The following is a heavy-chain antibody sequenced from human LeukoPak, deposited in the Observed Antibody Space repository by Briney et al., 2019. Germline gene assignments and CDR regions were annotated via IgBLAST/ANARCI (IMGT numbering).Heavy chain of an antibody. Sequence: SVKVSCKASGGTFSSYAISWVRQAPGQGLEWMGGIIPIFGTANYAQKFQGRVTITADDSTSTTYMALSSLRSEDTAVYYCARDHCSSTSCPPYYYGMDVWGQGTTVTVSS. V-gene: IGHV1-69*13. J-gene: IGHJ6*02. CDR1: GGTFSSYA. D-gene: IGHD2-2*01. CDR2: IIPIFGTA. CDR3: ARDHCSSTSCPPYYYGMDV.